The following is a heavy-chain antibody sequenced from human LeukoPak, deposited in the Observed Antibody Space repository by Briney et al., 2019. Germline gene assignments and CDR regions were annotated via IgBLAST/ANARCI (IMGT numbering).Heavy chain of an antibody. CDR3: ARHAYRGSYYDAFDI. V-gene: IGHV4-39*01. Sequence: PSETLSLTCTVSGGSISTYYWSWIRQPPGKGLEWIGSIYYSGSTYYNPSLKSRVTISVDTSKNKFSLKLNSVTAADTAVYYCARHAYRGSYYDAFDIWGQGTMVTVSS. D-gene: IGHD1-26*01. CDR2: IYYSGST. CDR1: GGSISTYY. J-gene: IGHJ3*02.